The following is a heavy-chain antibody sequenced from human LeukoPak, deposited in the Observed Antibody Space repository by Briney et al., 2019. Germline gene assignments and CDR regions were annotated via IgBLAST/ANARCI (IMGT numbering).Heavy chain of an antibody. V-gene: IGHV1-8*03. Sequence: ASVKVSCKASGYTFTSYDINWVRQATGQGLEWMGWMNPNSGNTGYAQKFQGRVTITRNTSISTAYMELSSLRSEDTAVYYCARAPGCSGGSCYSGFGYWGQGTLVTVSS. J-gene: IGHJ4*02. CDR3: ARAPGCSGGSCYSGFGY. CDR1: GYTFTSYD. CDR2: MNPNSGNT. D-gene: IGHD2-15*01.